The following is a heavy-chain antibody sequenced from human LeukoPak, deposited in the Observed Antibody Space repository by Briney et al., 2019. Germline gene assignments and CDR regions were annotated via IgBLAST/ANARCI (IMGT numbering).Heavy chain of an antibody. CDR2: INPDSGDT. CDR1: GYTFTGYY. Sequence: ASVKVSCRASGYTFTGYYVHWVRQAPGQGLEWMGSINPDSGDTKYAQNLQGRVTMTRDTSINTAYLDVSRLRSDDTAVYYCAIMADTFDIWGQGTKVTVSS. V-gene: IGHV1-2*02. J-gene: IGHJ3*02. CDR3: AIMADTFDI. D-gene: IGHD2-8*01.